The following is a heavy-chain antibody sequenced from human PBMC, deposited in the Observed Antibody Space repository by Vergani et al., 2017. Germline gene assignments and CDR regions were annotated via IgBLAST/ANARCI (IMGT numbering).Heavy chain of an antibody. D-gene: IGHD3-22*01. CDR3: TSGWYYDSISYCAY. Sequence: QVQLVQSGAEVKKPGASVKVSCKASGYTFTSYYMHWVRQAPGRGLEWMGIINPSGGSTSYAHKFQGRVTITRDTSTSTVYMEMSSLRSEDTAVYYCTSGWYYDSISYCAYWGQGTLVTVSS. V-gene: IGHV1-46*01. J-gene: IGHJ4*02. CDR2: INPSGGST. CDR1: GYTFTSYY.